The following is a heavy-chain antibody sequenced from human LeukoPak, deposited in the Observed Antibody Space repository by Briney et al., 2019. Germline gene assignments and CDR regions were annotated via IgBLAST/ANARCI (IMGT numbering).Heavy chain of an antibody. V-gene: IGHV3-7*01. CDR1: GFTFSSNW. CDR2: IKGDGSEK. CDR3: ARKPTRRSQWDY. Sequence: GGSLRLSCAASGFTFSSNWMTWVRQAPGKGLEWVANIKGDGSEKYYVDSVKGRFTISRDNAKNSLYLQMNSLRAEDTAVYYCARKPTRRSQWDYWGQGTLVTVSS. D-gene: IGHD2-8*01. J-gene: IGHJ4*02.